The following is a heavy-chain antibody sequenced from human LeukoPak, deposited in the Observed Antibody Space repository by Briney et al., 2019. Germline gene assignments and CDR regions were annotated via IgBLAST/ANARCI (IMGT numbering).Heavy chain of an antibody. Sequence: GASVKVSCKASGYTSTSYAMNWVRQAPGRGLEWMGWINTNTGNPTYAQGFTGRFVFSLDTSVSTAYLQISSLKAEDTAVYYCAREHYGGNSVDAFDIWGQGTMVTVSS. V-gene: IGHV7-4-1*02. J-gene: IGHJ3*02. CDR1: GYTSTSYA. CDR3: AREHYGGNSVDAFDI. CDR2: INTNTGNP. D-gene: IGHD4-23*01.